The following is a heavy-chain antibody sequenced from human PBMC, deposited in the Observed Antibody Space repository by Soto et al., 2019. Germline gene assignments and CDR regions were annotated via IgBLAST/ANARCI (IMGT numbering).Heavy chain of an antibody. CDR3: AREYYDSSGYYIRGSFDY. Sequence: GASVKVSCKASGGTFSSYAISWVRQAPGQGLEWMGGIIPIFGTANYAQKFQGRVTITADESTSTAYMELSSLRSEDTAVYYCAREYYDSSGYYIRGSFDYWGQGTLVTVSS. J-gene: IGHJ4*02. CDR1: GGTFSSYA. V-gene: IGHV1-69*13. CDR2: IIPIFGTA. D-gene: IGHD3-22*01.